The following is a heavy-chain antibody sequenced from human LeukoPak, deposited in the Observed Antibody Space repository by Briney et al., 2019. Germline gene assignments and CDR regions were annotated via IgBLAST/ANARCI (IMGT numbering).Heavy chain of an antibody. D-gene: IGHD3/OR15-3a*01. CDR3: ARNRLQDWGLGGYFDY. V-gene: IGHV4-39*01. CDR1: GGSISSSSCY. J-gene: IGHJ4*02. Sequence: SETLSLTCTVSGGSISSSSCYWGWIRQPPGKGLEWIGSIYYSGSTYYNPSLKSRVTISVDTSKNQFSLKLSSVTAADTAVYYCARNRLQDWGLGGYFDYWGQGTLVTVSS. CDR2: IYYSGST.